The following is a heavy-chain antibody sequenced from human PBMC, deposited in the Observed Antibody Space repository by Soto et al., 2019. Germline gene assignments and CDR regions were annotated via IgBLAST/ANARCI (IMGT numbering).Heavy chain of an antibody. V-gene: IGHV3-73*01. CDR3: TRQNGAFFEY. D-gene: IGHD4-17*01. CDR1: GFTFSGST. Sequence: GGSLRLSCAASGFTFSGSTMHWVRQASGKGLEWVGHIRTKANRYATVYAESAKGRFTISRDDSKNTAYLQVNSLKTEDTAVYYCTRQNGAFFEYWGQGALVTVYS. CDR2: IRTKANRYAT. J-gene: IGHJ4*02.